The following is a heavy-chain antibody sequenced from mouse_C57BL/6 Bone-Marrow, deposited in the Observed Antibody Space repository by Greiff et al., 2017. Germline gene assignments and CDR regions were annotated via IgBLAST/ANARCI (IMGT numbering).Heavy chain of an antibody. J-gene: IGHJ4*01. CDR1: GYTFTSSW. CDR3: AREEGYDGYFFYAMDY. D-gene: IGHD2-3*01. Sequence: QVQLQQPGAELVKPGASVKLSCKASGYTFTSSWMHWVKQRPGRGLEWIGRIDPNSGGTKYNEKFKSKATLTVDKPSSTAYMQLSSLTSEDSAVYYCAREEGYDGYFFYAMDYWGQGTSVTVSS. V-gene: IGHV1-72*01. CDR2: IDPNSGGT.